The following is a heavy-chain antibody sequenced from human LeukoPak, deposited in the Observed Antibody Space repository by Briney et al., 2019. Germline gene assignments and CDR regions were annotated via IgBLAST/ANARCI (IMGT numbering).Heavy chain of an antibody. V-gene: IGHV3-74*01. J-gene: IGHJ3*02. CDR1: GFTVSSNY. D-gene: IGHD5-18*01. CDR3: ASVDTAMVKAWSGAFDI. CDR2: INSDGSST. Sequence: GGSLRLSCAASGFTVSSNYMSWVRQAPGKGLVWVSRINSDGSSTSYADSVKGRFTISRDNAKNTLYLQMNSLRAEDTAVYYCASVDTAMVKAWSGAFDIWGQGTMVTVSS.